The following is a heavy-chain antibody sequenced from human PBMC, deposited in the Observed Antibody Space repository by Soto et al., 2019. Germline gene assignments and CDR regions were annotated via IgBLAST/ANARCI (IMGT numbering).Heavy chain of an antibody. V-gene: IGHV1-46*01. CDR1: GFTFTNYF. CDR3: ARGDGRGSSGFYYYYGMDV. CDR2: ISPNDGST. Sequence: QVQLVQSGAEVKKPGASVKVSCKASGFTFTNYFFHWVRQAPRQGLEWMGIISPNDGSTNYVQSLQGRVNMTSDTSTSTVYMELSSLRSEDTAVYYCARGDGRGSSGFYYYYGMDVWGHGTTVTVSS. D-gene: IGHD6-25*01. J-gene: IGHJ6*02.